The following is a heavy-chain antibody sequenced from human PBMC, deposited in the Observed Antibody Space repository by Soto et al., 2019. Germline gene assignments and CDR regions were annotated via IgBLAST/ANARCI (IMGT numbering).Heavy chain of an antibody. J-gene: IGHJ4*02. Sequence: SETLSLTCTVSGGSINNYYWSWIRQPPGKGLEWIGYIYYSGSTNYNPSLKSRVTISVDTSKNQFPLKLSSVTAADTAVYYCARRYGGNFDSWGQGTLVTVSS. CDR3: ARRYGGNFDS. V-gene: IGHV4-59*01. D-gene: IGHD1-26*01. CDR1: GGSINNYY. CDR2: IYYSGST.